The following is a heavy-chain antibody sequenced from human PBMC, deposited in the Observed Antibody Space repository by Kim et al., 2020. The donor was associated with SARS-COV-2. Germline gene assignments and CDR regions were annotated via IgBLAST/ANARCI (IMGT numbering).Heavy chain of an antibody. V-gene: IGHV3-33*06. CDR2: IRSDGSDK. Sequence: GGSLRLSCAASGFTFNVYGMHWVRQAPGKGLEWVAVIRSDGSDKYYADCVQGRFIISRDNSKNMLYLQMNSLRVEDTAVYYCANFESWGQGTLVTVSS. CDR3: ANFES. J-gene: IGHJ4*02. CDR1: GFTFNVYG.